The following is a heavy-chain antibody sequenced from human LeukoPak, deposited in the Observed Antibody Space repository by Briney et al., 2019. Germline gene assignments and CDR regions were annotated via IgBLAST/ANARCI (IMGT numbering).Heavy chain of an antibody. CDR1: GYTFTSYA. V-gene: IGHV1-3*01. J-gene: IGHJ2*01. CDR2: INAGNGNT. Sequence: VAPVEVSCKASGYTFTSYAMHWVRQAPGQRLEWMGWINAGNGNTKYSQKFQGRVTITRDTSASTAYMELSSLRSEDTAVYYCARSGVYWYFDLWGRGTLVTVSS. CDR3: ARSGVYWYFDL.